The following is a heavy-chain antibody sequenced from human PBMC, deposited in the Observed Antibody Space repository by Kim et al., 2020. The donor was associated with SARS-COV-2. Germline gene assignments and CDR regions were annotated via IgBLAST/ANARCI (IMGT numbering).Heavy chain of an antibody. Sequence: SETLSLTCTISGGSIRGHFWSWIRQSAGKGLEFVGRLFPGGSSDYSPSLMSRVAMSSDTSTNKVSLTLRSVTAADTAVDYCARDRRGVTGTYYYDDWGEG. CDR3: ARDRRGVTGTYYYDD. V-gene: IGHV4-4*07. CDR2: LFPGGSS. J-gene: IGHJ4*02. D-gene: IGHD2-21*02. CDR1: GGSIRGHF.